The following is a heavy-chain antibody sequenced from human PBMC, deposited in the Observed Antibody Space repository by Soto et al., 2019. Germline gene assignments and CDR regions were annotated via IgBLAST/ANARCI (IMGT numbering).Heavy chain of an antibody. D-gene: IGHD2-21*02. CDR3: AKLQYTVVTALDI. Sequence: SETLSLTCSVSGGSINTYYWSWIRQSPGKGPEFIGCIFSTGGINYNPALKSRITISRDTSKNQLSLKLTSVTAADTAVYFCAKLQYTVVTALDIWGQGTMFTVSS. CDR1: GGSINTYY. V-gene: IGHV4-59*01. J-gene: IGHJ3*02. CDR2: IFSTGGI.